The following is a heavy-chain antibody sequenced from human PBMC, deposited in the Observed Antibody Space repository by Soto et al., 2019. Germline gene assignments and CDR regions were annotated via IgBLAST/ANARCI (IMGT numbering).Heavy chain of an antibody. Sequence: GGSLRLSCAASGFIFSSYGMHWVRQAPGKGPEWVAVIWYDGSHEYYTDSVKGRFTISRDNSKNTLYLQMNSLRAEDTAVYHCARVNEYTSSSPIDYWGQGTLVTVSS. CDR3: ARVNEYTSSSPIDY. CDR1: GFIFSSYG. D-gene: IGHD1-1*01. J-gene: IGHJ4*02. CDR2: IWYDGSHE. V-gene: IGHV3-33*01.